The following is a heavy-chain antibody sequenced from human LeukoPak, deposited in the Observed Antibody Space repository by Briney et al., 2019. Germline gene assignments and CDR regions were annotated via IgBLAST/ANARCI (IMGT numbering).Heavy chain of an antibody. CDR1: GFTVSRNY. CDR2: SYSGGDT. J-gene: IGHJ4*02. Sequence: GGSLRLSCAASGFTVSRNYMSWVRQAPGKGLEWVSVSYSGGDTYYPDSVKGRFTVSRDNPKNTVYLQMNSLRAEDTAVYFCARSPVLDRNDWSFADWGQGTLVTVSS. CDR3: ARSPVLDRNDWSFAD. D-gene: IGHD1-1*01. V-gene: IGHV3-53*01.